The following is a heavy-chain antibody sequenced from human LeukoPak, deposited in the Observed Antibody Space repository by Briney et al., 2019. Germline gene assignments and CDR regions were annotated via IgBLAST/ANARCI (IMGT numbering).Heavy chain of an antibody. D-gene: IGHD3-22*01. J-gene: IGHJ3*02. Sequence: KTSETLSLACTVSGGSINNYYWSWIRQPPVKGLEWIGYASHSGSTNSSPSLKSRVSISVDTSKNQISLKLSSVTAADTAVYYRARDTFYHDNSDYDEDVFDSWGQGTMVTVSS. CDR3: ARDTFYHDNSDYDEDVFDS. V-gene: IGHV4-59*01. CDR1: GGSINNYY. CDR2: ASHSGST.